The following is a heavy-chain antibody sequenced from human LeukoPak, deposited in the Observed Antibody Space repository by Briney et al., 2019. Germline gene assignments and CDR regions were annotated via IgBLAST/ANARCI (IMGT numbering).Heavy chain of an antibody. CDR2: FDPEDGET. D-gene: IGHD1-26*01. Sequence: ASVKVSRKVSGYTLTELSMHWVRQAPGKGLEWMGGFDPEDGETIYAQKFQGRVTMTEDTSTDTACMELSSLRSEDTAVYYCATGKVGATVFDYWGQGTLVTVSS. CDR3: ATGKVGATVFDY. V-gene: IGHV1-24*01. J-gene: IGHJ4*02. CDR1: GYTLTELS.